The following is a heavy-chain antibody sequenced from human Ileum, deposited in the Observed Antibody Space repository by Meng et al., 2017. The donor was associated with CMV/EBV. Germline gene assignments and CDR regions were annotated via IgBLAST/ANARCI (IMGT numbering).Heavy chain of an antibody. CDR1: CDSISSNF. J-gene: IGHJ4*02. Sequence: QVELQESGSCVVKPAEALCLTCTVCCDSISSNFWSWMRQPAGKGLEWIGRIYSSGSTFYNPSLNSRVTMSVDTSKNQFSLSLASVTAADTAIYFCAREESVGIAVTGTFDYWGQGILVTVSS. V-gene: IGHV4-4*07. CDR3: AREESVGIAVTGTFDY. CDR2: IYSSGST. D-gene: IGHD6-19*01.